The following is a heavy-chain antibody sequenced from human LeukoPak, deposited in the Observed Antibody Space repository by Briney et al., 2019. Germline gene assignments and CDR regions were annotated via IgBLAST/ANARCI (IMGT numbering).Heavy chain of an antibody. V-gene: IGHV4-30-4*01. J-gene: IGHJ5*02. CDR1: GGSISSGNYY. Sequence: PSQTLSLTCTVSGGSISSGNYYWRSLPQPPGKGLEWIGYIYHSGSRYYTPSLKSRVTISVGTSKTQFSLKVSSVTDADTAVYYCARVTNNWFDPWGQGTLVTVSS. CDR2: IYHSGSR. CDR3: ARVTNNWFDP.